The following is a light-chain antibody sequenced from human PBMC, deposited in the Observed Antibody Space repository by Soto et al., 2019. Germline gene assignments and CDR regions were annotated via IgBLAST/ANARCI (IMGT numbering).Light chain of an antibody. CDR1: QSFSSTY. J-gene: IGKJ1*01. V-gene: IGKV3-20*01. CDR3: HQDFNLPWT. Sequence: EIVLTQSPGTLSLSPGERATLSCRASQSFSSTYLAWYQQRPGQAPRLLIYGASSRATGIPDRFSGSGSGTDFTLTISSLQPEDFAVYFCHQDFNLPWTFGQGTKVDIK. CDR2: GAS.